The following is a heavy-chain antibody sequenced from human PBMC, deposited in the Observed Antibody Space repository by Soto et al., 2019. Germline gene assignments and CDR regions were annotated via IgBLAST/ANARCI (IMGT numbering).Heavy chain of an antibody. CDR3: SGYVFYYYMDV. Sequence: ASVKVSCKASGYTFTSYDINWVRQATGQGLEWMGWTNPNSGNTGYAQKFQGRVTMTRNTSISTAYMEPSSLRSEDTAVYYCSGYVFYYYMDVWGTGTTVTVSS. CDR1: GYTFTSYD. D-gene: IGHD5-12*01. V-gene: IGHV1-8*01. CDR2: TNPNSGNT. J-gene: IGHJ6*03.